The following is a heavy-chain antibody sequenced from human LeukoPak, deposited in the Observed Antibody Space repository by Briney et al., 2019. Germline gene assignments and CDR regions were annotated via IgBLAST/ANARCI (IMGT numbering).Heavy chain of an antibody. CDR2: IYYSGNT. J-gene: IGHJ3*02. D-gene: IGHD1-26*01. CDR1: GFTFSNAW. CDR3: ARSGGDYYDTDALDI. Sequence: GSLRLSCAASGFTFSNAWMSWVRQAPGKGLEWIGYIYYSGNTKYNPSLKSRVTISVDSSNNQFSLKLSSVTAADTAVYYCARSGGDYYDTDALDIWGQGTMVTVSS. V-gene: IGHV4-59*08.